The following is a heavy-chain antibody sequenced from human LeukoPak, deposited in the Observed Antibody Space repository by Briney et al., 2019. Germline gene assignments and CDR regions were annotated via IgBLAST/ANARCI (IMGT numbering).Heavy chain of an antibody. J-gene: IGHJ6*02. CDR1: GYTFTTYG. CDR3: ARDPADHGDLREDANYYALDV. Sequence: ASVKVSCKASGYTFTTYGISWVRQAPGQGFEWMGWINTYNGNTNYAHKFRGRVTMTTDTSTRTVYMEVRSLRSDDTAVYYCARDPADHGDLREDANYYALDVWGQGTTVTVSS. CDR2: INTYNGNT. D-gene: IGHD4-17*01. V-gene: IGHV1-18*04.